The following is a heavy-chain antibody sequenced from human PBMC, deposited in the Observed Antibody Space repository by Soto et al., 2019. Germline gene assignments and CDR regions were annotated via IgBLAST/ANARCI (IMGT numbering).Heavy chain of an antibody. CDR2: INPDGTST. V-gene: IGHV3-74*01. CDR1: GFTSSNYW. Sequence: EVQLVESGGGLVQPGGSLRLSCAASGFTSSNYWMHWVRQAPGKGLVWVSRINPDGTSTSYVDSVKGRFTISRDNAKNTLYLQMSSLRVEDTAVYYCARGDFSGISGPGSADWGQGTLVIVSS. J-gene: IGHJ4*02. CDR3: ARGDFSGISGPGSAD. D-gene: IGHD6-19*01.